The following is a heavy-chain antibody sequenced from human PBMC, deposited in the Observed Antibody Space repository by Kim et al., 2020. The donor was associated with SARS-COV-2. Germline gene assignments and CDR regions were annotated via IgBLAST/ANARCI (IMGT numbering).Heavy chain of an antibody. CDR1: GGSISSSSYY. CDR3: ARHVGSTPPYYFDY. D-gene: IGHD4-4*01. Sequence: SETLSLTCTVSGGSISSSSYYWGWIRQPPGKGLEWIGSIYYSGSTYYNPSLKSRVTISVDTSKNQFSLKLSSVTAADTAVYYCARHVGSTPPYYFDYWGQGTLVTVSS. J-gene: IGHJ4*02. CDR2: IYYSGST. V-gene: IGHV4-39*01.